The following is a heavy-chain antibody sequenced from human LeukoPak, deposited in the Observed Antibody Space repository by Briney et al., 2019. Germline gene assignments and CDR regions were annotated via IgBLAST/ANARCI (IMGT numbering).Heavy chain of an antibody. CDR2: TRNKANSYTT. D-gene: IGHD3-3*01. J-gene: IGHJ4*02. CDR1: GFTFSDHY. V-gene: IGHV3-72*01. Sequence: PGGSLRLSCAASGFTFSDHYMDWVRQAPGRGLEWVGRTRNKANSYTTEYAASVKGRFTISRDDSKNSLYLQMNSLKTEDTAVYYCARVAELDYDFWSGYYREPHYFDYWGQGTLVTVSS. CDR3: ARVAELDYDFWSGYYREPHYFDY.